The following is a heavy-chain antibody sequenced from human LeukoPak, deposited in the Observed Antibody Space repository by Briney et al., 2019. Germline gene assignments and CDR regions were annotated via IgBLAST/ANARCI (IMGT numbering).Heavy chain of an antibody. CDR1: GFSFSSYG. V-gene: IGHV3-33*08. J-gene: IGHJ4*02. CDR2: IWSDGSNK. CDR3: ARGSGSFSGGFDY. D-gene: IGHD1-26*01. Sequence: PGRSLRLSCAASGFSFSSYGMHWVRQTPGKGLEWVAVIWSDGSNKYYADSVKGRFTISRDNSKNTLYLQMNSLRAEDTAVYYRARGSGSFSGGFDYWGQGTLVTVSS.